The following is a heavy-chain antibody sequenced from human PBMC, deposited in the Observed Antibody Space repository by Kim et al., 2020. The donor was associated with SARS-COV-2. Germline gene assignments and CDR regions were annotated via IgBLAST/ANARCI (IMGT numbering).Heavy chain of an antibody. CDR3: ARDLVRGGIPNYFDY. CDR1: GFTFSSYE. CDR2: ISSSGSTI. D-gene: IGHD3-10*01. Sequence: GGSLRLSCAASGFTFSSYEMNWVRQAPGKGLEWVSYISSSGSTIYYADSVKGRFTISRDNAKNSLYLQMNSLRAEDTAVYYCARDLVRGGIPNYFDYWGQGTLVTVSS. V-gene: IGHV3-48*03. J-gene: IGHJ4*02.